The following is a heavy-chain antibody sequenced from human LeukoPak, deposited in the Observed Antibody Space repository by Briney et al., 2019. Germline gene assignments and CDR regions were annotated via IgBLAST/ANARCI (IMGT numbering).Heavy chain of an antibody. D-gene: IGHD6-13*01. J-gene: IGHJ5*02. CDR1: GFNFATSA. CDR2: IVVGSGIT. V-gene: IGHV1-58*01. CDR3: AASREASAGNNWFDP. Sequence: GTSVKVSCMASGFNFATSAVQWVRQARGQRLEWIGWIVVGSGITESAQKFQDRVTITRDMSTNTAYMDLSSLTSDDTAVYHCAASREASAGNNWFDPWGQGTLVIVSS.